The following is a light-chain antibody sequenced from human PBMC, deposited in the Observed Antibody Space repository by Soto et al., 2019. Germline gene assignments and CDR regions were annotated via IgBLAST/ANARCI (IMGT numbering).Light chain of an antibody. CDR3: NSYTKTNTLA. CDR1: SSDVGAYNY. J-gene: IGLJ2*01. V-gene: IGLV2-14*01. CDR2: EVS. Sequence: QSVLSQPASVSGSPGQSITISCTGTSSDVGAYNYVSWYQQQPGKAPKLMIFEVSNRPSWVSDRFSGSKSGNTASLTISGLQAEDEAHYFCNSYTKTNTLAFGGGTKLTVL.